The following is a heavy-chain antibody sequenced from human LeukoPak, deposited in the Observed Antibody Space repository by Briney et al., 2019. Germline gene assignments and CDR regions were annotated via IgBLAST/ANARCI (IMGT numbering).Heavy chain of an antibody. Sequence: PSETLSLTCTVPGYSISSGYYWGWIRQPPGKGLEWIGSIYHSGSTYYNPSLKSRVTISVDTSKNQFSLKLSSVTAADTAVYYCAREGLRFLEWLREYYMDVWGKGTTVTVSS. CDR3: AREGLRFLEWLREYYMDV. V-gene: IGHV4-38-2*02. CDR2: IYHSGST. D-gene: IGHD3-3*01. CDR1: GYSISSGYY. J-gene: IGHJ6*03.